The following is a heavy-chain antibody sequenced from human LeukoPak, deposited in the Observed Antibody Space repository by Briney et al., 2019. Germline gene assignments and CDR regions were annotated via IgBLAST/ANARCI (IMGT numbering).Heavy chain of an antibody. CDR3: ARLTGAFSESSGYSDY. Sequence: GESLKISCKGSGYSFSSFWLGWVRQMPGKGLEWMGLIDPADSDSRYSPSFQGQVIFSVDKSTKTAYLQWSSLKASDTAMYYCARLTGAFSESSGYSDYWGQGTLVTVSS. J-gene: IGHJ4*02. V-gene: IGHV5-51*01. D-gene: IGHD3-22*01. CDR1: GYSFSSFW. CDR2: IDPADSDS.